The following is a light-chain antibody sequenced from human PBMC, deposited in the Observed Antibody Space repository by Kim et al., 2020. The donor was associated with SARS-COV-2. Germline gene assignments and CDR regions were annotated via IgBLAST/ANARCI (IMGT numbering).Light chain of an antibody. CDR3: QHYDTSPPCT. CDR2: GAS. CDR1: QSVSSSH. J-gene: IGKJ2*02. V-gene: IGKV3-20*01. Sequence: EIVLTQSPGTLSLSPGERATLSCRASQSVSSSHLVWYQQKPGQAPRLLIYGASSRATGIPDRISGSGSGTDFTLTISRLDPEDFAVYYCQHYDTSPPCTFGQGTKLEI.